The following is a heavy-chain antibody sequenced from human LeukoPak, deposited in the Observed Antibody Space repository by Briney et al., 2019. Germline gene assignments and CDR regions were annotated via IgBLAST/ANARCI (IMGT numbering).Heavy chain of an antibody. CDR1: GGSISSSGSY. J-gene: IGHJ5*02. CDR3: ARVMAARREDLNWFDP. CDR2: IYYTGNT. D-gene: IGHD6-6*01. Sequence: SETLSLTCTVSGGSISSSGSYWGWIRQPPGKGLEWIGSIYYTGNTYNPSLKSRVTISVDTSKNQFSLNLTSVNAADTAVYYCARVMAARREDLNWFDPWGQGTLVTISS. V-gene: IGHV4-39*07.